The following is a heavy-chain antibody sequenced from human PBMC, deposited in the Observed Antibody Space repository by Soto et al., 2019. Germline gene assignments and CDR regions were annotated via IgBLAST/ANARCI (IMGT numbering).Heavy chain of an antibody. CDR2: IVVGSCNT. V-gene: IGHV1-58*01. J-gene: IGHJ3*02. CDR3: AAVSHFPDDAFDI. D-gene: IGHD3-3*02. Sequence: QMQLVQSGPEVKKPGTSVKVSCKASGFTFTSSAVQWVRQARGQRLAWIGWIVVGSCNTNYAQKFQERVTITRDMSTITAYMELSSLRSEDTAVYYCAAVSHFPDDAFDIWGQGTMVTVSS. CDR1: GFTFTSSA.